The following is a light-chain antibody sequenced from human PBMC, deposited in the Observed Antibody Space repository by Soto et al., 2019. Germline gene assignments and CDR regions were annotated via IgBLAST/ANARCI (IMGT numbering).Light chain of an antibody. J-gene: IGLJ1*01. CDR3: SSYTSNILYV. Sequence: QSALTQPASVSGSPGQSITISCTGTSSDVGDYHYVSWYQQHPGKAPKLMIYDVSNRPSGVSNRFSGSKSGNTASLTISGHQAEDAADYYCSSYTSNILYVFGAGTKLTVL. CDR1: SSDVGDYHY. V-gene: IGLV2-14*01. CDR2: DVS.